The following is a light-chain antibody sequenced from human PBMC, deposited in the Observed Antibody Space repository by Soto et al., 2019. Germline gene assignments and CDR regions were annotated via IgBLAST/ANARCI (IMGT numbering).Light chain of an antibody. CDR3: QSYDRSLSGSV. CDR2: ATI. CDR1: SSNIGAGYD. V-gene: IGLV1-40*01. Sequence: QAVVTQPPSVSGAPGQRVTISCTGSSSNIGAGYDVHWYQQLPGTTPKLLIYATINRPSGVPDRFSGSKSGTSASLAITGLQAEDEADYYCQSYDRSLSGSVFGGGTQLTVL. J-gene: IGLJ3*02.